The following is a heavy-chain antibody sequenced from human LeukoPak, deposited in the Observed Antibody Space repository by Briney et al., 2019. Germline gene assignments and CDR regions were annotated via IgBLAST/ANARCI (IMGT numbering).Heavy chain of an antibody. V-gene: IGHV3-48*03. D-gene: IGHD4-17*01. CDR1: VCTFSSYE. CDR3: ARLTTMATTGGPFDY. J-gene: IGHJ4*02. Sequence: GGSLRLSCAAAVCTFSSYEMNWVRQAPGKGLEWVSYITSSGNTIYYADSVKGRFTISRDNAKNSLYMQMNSLRAEDTAVYYCARLTTMATTGGPFDYWGQGTLVTVSS. CDR2: ITSSGNTI.